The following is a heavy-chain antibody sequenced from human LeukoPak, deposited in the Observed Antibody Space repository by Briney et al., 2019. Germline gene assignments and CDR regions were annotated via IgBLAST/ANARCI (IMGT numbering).Heavy chain of an antibody. Sequence: GGSLRLSCAASGFTVSSNYMRWVREAPGKGLEGVSVIYSGWSTYFADSVKGRFTISRDNSKHTLYLQMNSLSAEDTAVYYCARLYSEDAFDIWGQGTMVTVSS. CDR1: GFTVSSNY. CDR2: IYSGWST. J-gene: IGHJ3*02. V-gene: IGHV3-66*04. CDR3: ARLYSEDAFDI. D-gene: IGHD1-26*01.